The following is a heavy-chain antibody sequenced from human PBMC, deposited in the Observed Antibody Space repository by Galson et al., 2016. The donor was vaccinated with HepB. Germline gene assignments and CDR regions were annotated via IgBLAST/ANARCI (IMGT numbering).Heavy chain of an antibody. CDR3: ARGGRSSGSWIRFDY. J-gene: IGHJ4*02. CDR1: GGTFSSYA. CDR2: LIPMFATA. V-gene: IGHV1-69*13. D-gene: IGHD6-13*01. Sequence: SVKVSCKASGGTFSSYAISWVRQAPGQGLEWMGGLIPMFATANYAQKFQGRVTITADESTSTAYMELSNLRSEDTAVYYCARGGRSSGSWIRFDYWGQGTLVTVSS.